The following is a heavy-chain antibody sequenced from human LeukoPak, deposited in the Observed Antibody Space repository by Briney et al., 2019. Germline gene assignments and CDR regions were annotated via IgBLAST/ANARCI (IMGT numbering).Heavy chain of an antibody. J-gene: IGHJ4*02. Sequence: GGSLRLSCAASGFTFSSYAMSWVRQAPGKGLEWVSAISGSGGSTYYADSVKGRFTISRDNSKNTLYLQMNSLRAEVTAVYYCANEYSSSWYGLDYWGQGTLVTVSS. CDR1: GFTFSSYA. CDR2: ISGSGGST. D-gene: IGHD6-13*01. CDR3: ANEYSSSWYGLDY. V-gene: IGHV3-23*01.